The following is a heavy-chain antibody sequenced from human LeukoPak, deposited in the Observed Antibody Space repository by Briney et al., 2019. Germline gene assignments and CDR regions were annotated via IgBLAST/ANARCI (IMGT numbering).Heavy chain of an antibody. CDR1: GGTFSSYA. D-gene: IGHD6-13*01. CDR3: ARSAQHSSSWSYYFDY. Sequence: VASVKVSCKASGGTFSSYAISWVRQAPGQGLEWMGGIIPIFGTANYAQKFQGRVTITTDESTSTAYMELSSLRSADTAVYYCARSAQHSSSWSYYFDYWGQGTLVTVSS. CDR2: IIPIFGTA. V-gene: IGHV1-69*05. J-gene: IGHJ4*02.